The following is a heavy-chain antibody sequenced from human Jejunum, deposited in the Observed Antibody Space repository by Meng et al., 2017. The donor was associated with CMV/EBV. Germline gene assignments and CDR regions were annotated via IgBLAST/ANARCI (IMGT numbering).Heavy chain of an antibody. D-gene: IGHD6-25*01. CDR2: FYYTGSN. V-gene: IGHV4-4*07. J-gene: IGHJ4*02. CDR1: GGSITDYY. CDR3: ARAAVDTGDFDL. Sequence: QVQLQEAGPGLVKPSETLSLTCTGSGGSITDYYWSWLRQPAGKRLKWIGRFYYTGSNNHNPSLENRVTMSLDTSKNRFSLNLSSVTAADTAVYYCARAAVDTGDFDLWGLGILVTVSS.